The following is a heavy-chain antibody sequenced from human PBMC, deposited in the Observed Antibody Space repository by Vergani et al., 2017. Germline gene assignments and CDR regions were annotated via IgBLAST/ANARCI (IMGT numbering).Heavy chain of an antibody. V-gene: IGHV4-30-4*01. D-gene: IGHD3-3*01. CDR3: AGAGPSPVDFWSGFSGEGFDP. CDR1: GGSISSGDYY. CDR2: IYYSGST. J-gene: IGHJ5*02. Sequence: QVQLQESGPGLVKPSQTLSLTCTVSGGSISSGDYYWSWIRQPPGKGLEWIGYIYYSGSTYYNPSLKSRVTISVDTSKNQFSLKLSSVTAADTAVYYCAGAGPSPVDFWSGFSGEGFDPWGQGTLVTVSS.